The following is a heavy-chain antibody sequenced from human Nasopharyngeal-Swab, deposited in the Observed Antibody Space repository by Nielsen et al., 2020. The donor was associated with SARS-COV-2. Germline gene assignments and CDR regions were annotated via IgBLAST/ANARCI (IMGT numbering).Heavy chain of an antibody. D-gene: IGHD2-2*01. CDR2: IIPILGIA. J-gene: IGHJ5*02. CDR1: GGTFGSYA. Sequence: SVKVSCKASGGTFGSYAISWVRQAPGQGLEWMGGIIPILGIANYAQKFQGRVTITADKSTSTAYMELSSLRSEDTAVYYCARDHPVVVPSNWFDPWGQGTLVTVSS. V-gene: IGHV1-69*10. CDR3: ARDHPVVVPSNWFDP.